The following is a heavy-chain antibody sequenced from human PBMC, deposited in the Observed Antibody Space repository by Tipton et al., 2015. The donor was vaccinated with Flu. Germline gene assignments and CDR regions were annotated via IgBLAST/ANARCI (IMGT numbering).Heavy chain of an antibody. Sequence: QSGPEVKKPGESLKISCRGSGYTFTNYWIGWVRQMPGKGLEWMGIIYPGDSETTYSPSFQGQVTISVDKSISTAYLHWSSLKASDSAIYYCARHNGDIEITGDYFYYFGVDVWGQGTTVSVSS. CDR3: ARHNGDIEITGDYFYYFGVDV. CDR1: GYTFTNYW. D-gene: IGHD5-12*01. CDR2: IYPGDSET. V-gene: IGHV5-51*01. J-gene: IGHJ6*02.